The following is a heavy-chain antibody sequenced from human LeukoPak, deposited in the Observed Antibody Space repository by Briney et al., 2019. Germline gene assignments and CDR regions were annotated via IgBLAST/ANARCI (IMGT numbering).Heavy chain of an antibody. Sequence: ASVKVSCKASGYTFTTYGISWVRQSPGQGLEWMGWISTYNDKTNYAQKLQGRVTMTTDTSTSTAYIELRSLRSDDTAVYSCARDFSVRGVKRVDYWGQGTLVTVSS. CDR3: ARDFSVRGVKRVDY. V-gene: IGHV1-18*01. D-gene: IGHD3-10*01. J-gene: IGHJ4*02. CDR1: GYTFTTYG. CDR2: ISTYNDKT.